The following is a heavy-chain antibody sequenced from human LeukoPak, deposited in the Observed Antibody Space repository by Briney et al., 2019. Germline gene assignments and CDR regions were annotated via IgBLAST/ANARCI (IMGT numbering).Heavy chain of an antibody. CDR2: IKQDGSER. V-gene: IGHV3-7*01. D-gene: IGHD3-10*01. J-gene: IGHJ3*02. Sequence: GGSLRLSCEASGFTFSNYWMSWVRQAPGQGLEWVANIKQDGSERYYVDSVKGRFTISRDNAKNSLYLQMNSLRAEDTAVYYCARDTAMVRGVPNLDAFDIWGQGTMVTVSS. CDR3: ARDTAMVRGVPNLDAFDI. CDR1: GFTFSNYW.